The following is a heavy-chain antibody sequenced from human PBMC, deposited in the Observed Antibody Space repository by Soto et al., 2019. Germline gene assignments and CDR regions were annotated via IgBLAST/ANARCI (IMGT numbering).Heavy chain of an antibody. D-gene: IGHD3-10*01. Sequence: GGSLRLSCAASGFTVSSNYVSWVRQAPGKGLEWVSVIYSGGSTYYADSVKGRFTISRDNSKNTLYLQMNSLRAEDTAVYYCARVHIDSGGFDYWGQGTLVTVSS. CDR2: IYSGGST. V-gene: IGHV3-53*01. J-gene: IGHJ4*02. CDR1: GFTVSSNY. CDR3: ARVHIDSGGFDY.